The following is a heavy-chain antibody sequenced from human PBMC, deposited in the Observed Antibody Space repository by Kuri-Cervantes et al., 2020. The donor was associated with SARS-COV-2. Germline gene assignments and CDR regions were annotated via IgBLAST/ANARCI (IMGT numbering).Heavy chain of an antibody. Sequence: ASVKVSCKTPETTFPNYDINWVRQATGQGLEWMGMMKTNSGNTLYAQIFQGRVTMTRDASTSTAFMELSSLRSDDTAVYYCARDSGDWNPDGLDIWGQGTMVTVSS. CDR1: ETTFPNYD. D-gene: IGHD1-1*01. CDR2: MKTNSGNT. J-gene: IGHJ3*02. CDR3: ARDSGDWNPDGLDI. V-gene: IGHV1-8*01.